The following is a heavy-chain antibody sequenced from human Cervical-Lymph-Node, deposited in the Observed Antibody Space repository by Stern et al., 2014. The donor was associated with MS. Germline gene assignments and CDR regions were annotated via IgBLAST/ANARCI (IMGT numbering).Heavy chain of an antibody. CDR1: GYTFTSDD. V-gene: IGHV1-8*01. CDR2: MNPDSGDT. J-gene: IGHJ4*02. Sequence: QEQLMQSGAEVKKPGASVKVSCKTSGYTFTSDDINWVRQASGQGLEWMGWMNPDSGDTGYAQKFKGRLNITRDTSISTAYMELTTLRSEDTAVYYCTKAWDSWGQGTLFTVSS. CDR3: TKAWDS.